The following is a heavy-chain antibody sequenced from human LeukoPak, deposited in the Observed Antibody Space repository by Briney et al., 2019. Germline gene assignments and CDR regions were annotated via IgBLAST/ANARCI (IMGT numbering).Heavy chain of an antibody. CDR2: ISDGGETI. Sequence: GGSLRLSCAASGYTFTSYSMNWVRQAPGKGLEWVSYISDGGETIYYADSVKGRFTISRDNAKNSLYLQMNSLRAEDTAVYYCARDCGTTSCYDSPDLDYWGQGTLVTVSS. J-gene: IGHJ4*02. CDR1: GYTFTSYS. D-gene: IGHD2-2*01. V-gene: IGHV3-48*01. CDR3: ARDCGTTSCYDSPDLDY.